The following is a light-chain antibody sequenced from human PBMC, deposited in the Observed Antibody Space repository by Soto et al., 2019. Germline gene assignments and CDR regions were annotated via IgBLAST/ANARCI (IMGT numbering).Light chain of an antibody. CDR3: SSYTGSSTLYV. CDR1: SSDVGGYNH. CDR2: DVS. V-gene: IGLV2-14*01. Sequence: QSALTQPASVSGSPGQSITISCTGTSSDVGGYNHVSWYQQHPGKAPKLMIYDVSNRPSGVSNRFSGSKSGNTASLTISGLQAEDEADYYCSSYTGSSTLYVFGTGTKLTVL. J-gene: IGLJ1*01.